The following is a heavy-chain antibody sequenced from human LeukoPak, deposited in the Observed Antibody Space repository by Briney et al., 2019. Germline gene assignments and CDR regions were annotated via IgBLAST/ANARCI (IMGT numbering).Heavy chain of an antibody. V-gene: IGHV3-23*01. CDR3: ANSATPAGTTWFDP. J-gene: IGHJ5*02. Sequence: QTGGSLRLSCAASGFTFSSYAMSWVRQAPGKGLEWVSSISGSGGYTYYADSVKGRFTISRDNSKNTLHLQMNSLRAEDTAVYYCANSATPAGTTWFDPWGQGTLVTVSS. D-gene: IGHD2/OR15-2a*01. CDR2: ISGSGGYT. CDR1: GFTFSSYA.